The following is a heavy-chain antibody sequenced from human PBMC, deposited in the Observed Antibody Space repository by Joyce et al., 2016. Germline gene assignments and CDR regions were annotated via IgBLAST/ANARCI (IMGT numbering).Heavy chain of an antibody. CDR3: ARGNGDFWSGYYNYFDY. V-gene: IGHV4-30-4*01. CDR1: GGSISSGDYY. J-gene: IGHJ4*02. Sequence: QVQLQESGPGLVKPSQTLSLTCTVSGGSISSGDYYWSWFRQSPGKGQEWIGYIYFSGSTHRNTSIKSRLTISADTSKNQFSLKVRSVTAADTAVYYCARGNGDFWSGYYNYFDYWGQGILVTVSS. CDR2: IYFSGST. D-gene: IGHD3-3*01.